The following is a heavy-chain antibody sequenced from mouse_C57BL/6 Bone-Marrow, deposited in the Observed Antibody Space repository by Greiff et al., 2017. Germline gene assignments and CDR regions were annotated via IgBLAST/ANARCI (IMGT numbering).Heavy chain of an antibody. Sequence: EVKLMESGGDLVKPGGSLKLSCAASGFTFSSYGMSWVRQTPDKRLEWVATISSGGSYTYYPDSVKGRFTISRDNAKKTLYLQMSSLKYEDTAMYDCARPNWDRYYFDYWGQGTTLTVSS. J-gene: IGHJ2*01. CDR3: ARPNWDRYYFDY. V-gene: IGHV5-6*01. D-gene: IGHD4-1*01. CDR2: ISSGGSYT. CDR1: GFTFSSYG.